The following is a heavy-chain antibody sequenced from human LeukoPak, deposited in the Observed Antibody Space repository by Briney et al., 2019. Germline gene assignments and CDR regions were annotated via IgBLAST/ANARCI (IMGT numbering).Heavy chain of an antibody. D-gene: IGHD3-16*01. Sequence: ASVKVSCKASGYTFTGYYLHWVRQAPGQGLEWVGWINPSSVGTNYAQKFQGRVTMTRDTSISTVYMELSRLRSDDTAVYYCARGLLGAVEDGFDIWGQGTMVTVSS. CDR2: INPSSVGT. J-gene: IGHJ3*02. CDR3: ARGLLGAVEDGFDI. CDR1: GYTFTGYY. V-gene: IGHV1-2*02.